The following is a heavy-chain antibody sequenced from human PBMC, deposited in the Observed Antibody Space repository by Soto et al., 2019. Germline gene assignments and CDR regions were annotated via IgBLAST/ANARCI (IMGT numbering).Heavy chain of an antibody. CDR3: ARLGGYVSVGYYYLWDS. CDR2: INHSGST. Sequence: QLQLQESGPGLVKPSETLSLTRRVSDGSMNSDSSYWGWIRQPPGKGLEWIGVINHSGSTYHNLSLKGRVTMSVDASRNQFSLKLTSMTAADTAVYYCARLGGYVSVGYYYLWDSWGQGTLVTVSS. J-gene: IGHJ4*02. V-gene: IGHV4-39*01. D-gene: IGHD3-22*01. CDR1: DGSMNSDSSY.